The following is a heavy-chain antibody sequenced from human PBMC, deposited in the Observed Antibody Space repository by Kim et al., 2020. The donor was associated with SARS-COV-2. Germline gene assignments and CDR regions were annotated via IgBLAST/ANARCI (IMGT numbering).Heavy chain of an antibody. CDR1: GGSISSSSYY. CDR3: ARHRHSSSWSYIDY. V-gene: IGHV4-39*01. Sequence: SETLSLTCTVSGGSISSSSYYWGWIRQPPGKGLEWIGSIYYSGSTYYNPSLKSRVTISVDTSKNQFSLKLSSVTAADTAVYYCARHRHSSSWSYIDYWGQGTLVTVSS. D-gene: IGHD6-13*01. CDR2: IYYSGST. J-gene: IGHJ4*02.